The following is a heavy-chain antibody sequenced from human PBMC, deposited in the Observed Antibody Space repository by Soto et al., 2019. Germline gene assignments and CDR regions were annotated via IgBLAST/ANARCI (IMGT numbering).Heavy chain of an antibody. CDR2: INPSGGST. J-gene: IGHJ4*02. D-gene: IGHD4-17*01. CDR3: ARVHGTVTRLRYFDY. CDR1: GYTFTSYY. Sequence: ASVKVSCKASGYTFTSYYMHWVRQAPGQGLEWMGIINPSGGSTSYAQKFQGRVTMTRDTSTSTVYMELSSLRSEDTAVYYCARVHGTVTRLRYFDYWGQGTLVTVSS. V-gene: IGHV1-46*03.